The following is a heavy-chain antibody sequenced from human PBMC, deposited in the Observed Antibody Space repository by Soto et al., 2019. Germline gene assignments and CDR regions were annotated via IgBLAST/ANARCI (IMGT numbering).Heavy chain of an antibody. CDR1: GFTFSSYA. CDR3: AKDITIFGVVTGPGPGDY. Sequence: GGSLRLSCAASGFTFSSYAMSWVRQAPGKGLEWVSAISGSGGSTYYADSVKGRFTISRDNSKNTLYLQMNSLRAEDTAVYYCAKDITIFGVVTGPGPGDYWGQGTLVTVSS. V-gene: IGHV3-23*01. D-gene: IGHD3-3*01. CDR2: ISGSGGST. J-gene: IGHJ4*02.